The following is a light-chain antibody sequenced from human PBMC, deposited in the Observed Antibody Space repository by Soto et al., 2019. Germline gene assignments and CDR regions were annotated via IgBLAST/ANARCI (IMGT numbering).Light chain of an antibody. Sequence: QSALTQPASVSGSPGQSITISCTGTTVDVGGYDFVSWYQQHPGKAPKLIIYDVSNRPSGVSNRFSGSKSGNTASLTISGLQAEDGADYYCSSYASSGTPYVFGTGTKVPVL. CDR1: TVDVGGYDF. V-gene: IGLV2-14*03. J-gene: IGLJ1*01. CDR2: DVS. CDR3: SSYASSGTPYV.